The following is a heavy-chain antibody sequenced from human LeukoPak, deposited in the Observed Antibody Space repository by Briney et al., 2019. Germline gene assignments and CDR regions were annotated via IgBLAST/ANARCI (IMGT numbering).Heavy chain of an antibody. D-gene: IGHD1-26*01. CDR2: IYITGST. CDR1: GGSISSYY. CDR3: ARTDGVGATTY. J-gene: IGHJ4*02. V-gene: IGHV4-4*07. Sequence: RSSETLSPTCTVSGGSISSYYWSWFRQPAGKGLEWIGRIYITGSTNYNPSLKSRVTISVDTSKNQFSLKLSSVTAADTAMYYCARTDGVGATTYWGQGTLVTVSS.